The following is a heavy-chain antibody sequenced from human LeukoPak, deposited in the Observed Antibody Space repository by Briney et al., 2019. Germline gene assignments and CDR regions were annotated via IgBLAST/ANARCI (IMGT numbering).Heavy chain of an antibody. CDR1: GGSVSSGSYY. J-gene: IGHJ4*02. V-gene: IGHV4-61*01. D-gene: IGHD4-17*01. CDR3: ARVNYGDYGESNFDY. Sequence: PSETLSLTCTVSGGSVSSGSYYWSWIRQPPGKGLEWIGYIYYSGGTNYNPSLKSRVTISVDTSKNQFSLKLSSVTAADTAVYYCARVNYGDYGESNFDYWGQGTLVTVSS. CDR2: IYYSGGT.